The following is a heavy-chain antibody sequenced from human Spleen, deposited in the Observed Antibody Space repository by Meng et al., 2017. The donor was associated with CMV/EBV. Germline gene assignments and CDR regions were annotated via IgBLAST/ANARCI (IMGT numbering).Heavy chain of an antibody. Sequence: GESLKISCAASGFTFSSYSMNWVRQAPGKGLEWVSFISRSSNTIYYAESVKGRFTISRDNAKNSLYLQMNSLRAEDTAVYYCVRDSYLNALYYGMDVWGQGTTVTVSS. D-gene: IGHD2/OR15-2a*01. CDR1: GFTFSSYS. V-gene: IGHV3-48*04. CDR3: VRDSYLNALYYGMDV. CDR2: ISRSSNTI. J-gene: IGHJ6*02.